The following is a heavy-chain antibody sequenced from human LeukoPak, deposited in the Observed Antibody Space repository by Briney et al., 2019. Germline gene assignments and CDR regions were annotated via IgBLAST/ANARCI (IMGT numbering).Heavy chain of an antibody. CDR2: IYSGGST. J-gene: IGHJ4*02. Sequence: GGSLRLSCAASGFTFSSYAMSWVRQAPGKGLEWVSVIYSGGSTYYADSVKGRFTISRDNSKNTLYLQMNSLRAEDTAVYYCARDRTRSIVGASFAYWGQGTLVTVSS. V-gene: IGHV3-53*01. CDR3: ARDRTRSIVGASFAY. CDR1: GFTFSSYA. D-gene: IGHD1-26*01.